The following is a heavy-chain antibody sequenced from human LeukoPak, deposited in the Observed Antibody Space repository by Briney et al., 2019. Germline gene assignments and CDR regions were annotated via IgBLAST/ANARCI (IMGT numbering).Heavy chain of an antibody. CDR3: ARSDSSSWSYFDY. V-gene: IGHV4-39*07. CDR1: GGSTSSSNFY. CDR2: IHYSGNT. J-gene: IGHJ4*02. Sequence: PSETLSLTCTVSGGSTSSSNFYWGWIRQPPGMGLEWIGGIHYSGNTYYNPSLKSRVTISIDTSKNQFSLKLSSVTAADTAVYYCARSDSSSWSYFDYWGQGTLVTVSS. D-gene: IGHD6-13*01.